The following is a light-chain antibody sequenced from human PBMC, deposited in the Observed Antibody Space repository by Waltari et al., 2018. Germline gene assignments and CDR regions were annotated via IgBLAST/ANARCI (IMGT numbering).Light chain of an antibody. V-gene: IGKV3-15*01. J-gene: IGKJ5*01. CDR1: QFVSIN. Sequence: EIVMTQSPATLSVSPGDTATPSCRAIQFVSINLAWYQQEPGQAPRLLIYGASTRATGIPARFSGSGSGTEFTLTISSLQSEDFAVYYCQQYNNWPPFTFGRGTRLEIK. CDR2: GAS. CDR3: QQYNNWPPFT.